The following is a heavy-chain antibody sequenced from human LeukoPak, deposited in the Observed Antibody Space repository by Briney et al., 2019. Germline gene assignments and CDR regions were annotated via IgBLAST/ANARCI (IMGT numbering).Heavy chain of an antibody. CDR1: GGSISSYY. J-gene: IGHJ4*02. D-gene: IGHD4-17*01. CDR3: ARDGYGDWSFDY. V-gene: IGHV4-59*01. CDR2: IYYSGST. Sequence: SETLSLTCTVPGGSISSYYWSWIRQPPGKGLEWIGYIYYSGSTNYNPSLKSRVTISVDTSKNQFSLKLSSVTAADTAVYYCARDGYGDWSFDYWGQGTLVTVSS.